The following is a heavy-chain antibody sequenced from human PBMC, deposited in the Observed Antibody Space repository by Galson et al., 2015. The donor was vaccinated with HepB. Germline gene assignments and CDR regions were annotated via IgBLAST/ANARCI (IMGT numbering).Heavy chain of an antibody. CDR2: IYYSGST. J-gene: IGHJ4*02. D-gene: IGHD5-18*01. V-gene: IGHV4-59*01. Sequence: ETLSLTCTVSGGSISSYYWSWIRQPPGKGLEWIGYIYYSGSTNYNPSLKSRVTISVDTSKNQFSLKLSSVTAADTAVYYCARSRTPGIQLWQGRFDYWGQGTLVTVSS. CDR3: ARSRTPGIQLWQGRFDY. CDR1: GGSISSYY.